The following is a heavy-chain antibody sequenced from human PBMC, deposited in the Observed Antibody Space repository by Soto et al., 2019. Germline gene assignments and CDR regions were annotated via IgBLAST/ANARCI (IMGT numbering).Heavy chain of an antibody. Sequence: EVQLVQSGGGLVQPGGSLRLSCAASGFPFSSSWMDWVRQAPGKGLEWVANINQDGSQTYYVDSVKGRFTVYRDNAENSLYLQMNSLRVEDAAIYYCSRSLNYWGQGALLTVSS. CDR1: GFPFSSSW. CDR2: INQDGSQT. V-gene: IGHV3-7*01. CDR3: SRSLNY. J-gene: IGHJ4*02.